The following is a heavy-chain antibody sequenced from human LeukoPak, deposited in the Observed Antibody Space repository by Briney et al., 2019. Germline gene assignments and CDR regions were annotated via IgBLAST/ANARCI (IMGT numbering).Heavy chain of an antibody. Sequence: GGCLRLSCAASGFTFISYDMHWVRQATGKGLEWVSAISGGAGRTYYADSVKGRFTISRDNSKNTLYLQMNSLRAEDTAVYYCAKEGKYNWNDLDYFDYWGQGTLVTVSS. CDR3: AKEGKYNWNDLDYFDY. J-gene: IGHJ4*02. CDR1: GFTFISYD. D-gene: IGHD1-1*01. CDR2: ISGGAGRT. V-gene: IGHV3-23*01.